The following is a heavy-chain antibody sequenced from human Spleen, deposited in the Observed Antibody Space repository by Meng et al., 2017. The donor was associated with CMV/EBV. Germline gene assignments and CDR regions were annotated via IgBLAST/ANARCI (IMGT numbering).Heavy chain of an antibody. CDR2: IYSGGST. V-gene: IGHV3-53*01. CDR3: ARTSGDYNRWYFDL. Sequence: ASGFTVSTNYMTWVRQAPGKGLEWVSLIYSGGSTYYADSVKGRFTISRDRPKNTLFLQMNSLRAEDTAVYYCARTSGDYNRWYFDLWGRGTLVTVSS. CDR1: GFTVSTNY. J-gene: IGHJ2*01. D-gene: IGHD2-21*02.